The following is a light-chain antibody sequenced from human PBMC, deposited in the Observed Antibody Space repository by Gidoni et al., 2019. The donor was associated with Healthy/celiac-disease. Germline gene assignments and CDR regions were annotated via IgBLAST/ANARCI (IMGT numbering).Light chain of an antibody. CDR3: QQYFNWPPWT. CDR1: QSVNNN. Sequence: KSPGTLSVSSGEGATLSCRASQSVNNNIAWYQQKPGQAPRLLLYGASTRASGIPARFSGSGSGTEFTLIINSLQSEDSAVYSCQQYFNWPPWTFXQXTKVEIK. V-gene: IGKV3-15*01. CDR2: GAS. J-gene: IGKJ1*01.